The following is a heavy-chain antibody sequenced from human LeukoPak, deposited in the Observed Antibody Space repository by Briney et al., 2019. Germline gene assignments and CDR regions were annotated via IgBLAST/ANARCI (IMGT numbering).Heavy chain of an antibody. V-gene: IGHV1-69*04. J-gene: IGHJ4*02. CDR1: GGTFSSYA. CDR2: IIPILGIA. CDR3: ARDSVDCSGGSCYHY. D-gene: IGHD2-15*01. Sequence: WASVKVSCKASGGTFSSYAISWVRQAPGQGLEWMGRIIPILGIANYAQKFQGRVTITADKSTSTAYMELSSLRSEDTAVYYCARDSVDCSGGSCYHYWGQGTLVTVSS.